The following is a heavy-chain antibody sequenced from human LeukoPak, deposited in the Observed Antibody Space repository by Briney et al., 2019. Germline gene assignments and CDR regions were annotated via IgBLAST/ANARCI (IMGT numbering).Heavy chain of an antibody. J-gene: IGHJ4*02. CDR2: ISGSGGSN. CDR1: GFTFSSYA. D-gene: IGHD3-10*02. CDR3: AKVLEYYVETLYFDY. V-gene: IGHV3-23*01. Sequence: WGSLRLSCAASGFTFSSYAMSWVRQAPRKGLEWVSAISGSGGSNYYADSVKGRFTISRDNSKNTVYLQMNRLRAEDKAVYYCAKVLEYYVETLYFDYWGQGTLVTVSS.